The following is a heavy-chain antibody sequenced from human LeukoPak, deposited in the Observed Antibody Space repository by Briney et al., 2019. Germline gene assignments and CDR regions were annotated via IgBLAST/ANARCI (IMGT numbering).Heavy chain of an antibody. D-gene: IGHD3-3*01. CDR1: GGSSSGYY. J-gene: IGHJ4*02. CDR2: INHSGST. Sequence: SETLALTCAVYGGSSSGYYWSWIRHPPEKGLEWIGEINHSGSTNYNPYLKSRVTISVDTSKNQFSLKLSPVTAADTAVYYCARSPIFGVVIPFDYWGQGTLVTVSS. V-gene: IGHV4-34*01. CDR3: ARSPIFGVVIPFDY.